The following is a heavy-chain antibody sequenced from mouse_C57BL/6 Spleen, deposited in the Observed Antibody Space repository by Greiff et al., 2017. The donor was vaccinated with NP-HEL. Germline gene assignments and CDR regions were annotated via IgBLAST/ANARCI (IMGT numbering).Heavy chain of an antibody. Sequence: EVQLVESGGGLVKPGGSLKLSCAASGFTFSDYGMHWVRQAPEKGLEWVAYISSGSSNIYYADTVKGRFTITRDNAKNTLFLQMSSLSSEDTAMYYCATDVWFAYWGQGTLVTVSA. J-gene: IGHJ3*01. CDR1: GFTFSDYG. CDR2: ISSGSSNI. V-gene: IGHV5-17*01. CDR3: ATDVWFAY.